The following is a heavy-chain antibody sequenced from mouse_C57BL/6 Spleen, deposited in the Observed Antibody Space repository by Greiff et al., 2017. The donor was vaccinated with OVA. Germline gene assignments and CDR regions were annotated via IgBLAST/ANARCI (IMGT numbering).Heavy chain of an antibody. V-gene: IGHV6-3*01. CDR1: GFTFSNYW. Sequence: EVKLEESGGGLVQPGGSMKLSCVASGFTFSNYWMNWVRQSPEKGLEWVAQIRLKSDNYATHYAESVKGRFTISRDDSKSSVYLQMNNLRAEDTGIYYCTGGGNPYYAMDYWGQGTSVTVSS. CDR2: IRLKSDNYAT. J-gene: IGHJ4*01. CDR3: TGGGNPYYAMDY. D-gene: IGHD2-1*01.